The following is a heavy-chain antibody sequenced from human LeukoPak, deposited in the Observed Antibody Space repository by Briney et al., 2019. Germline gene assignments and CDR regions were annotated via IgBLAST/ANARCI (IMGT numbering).Heavy chain of an antibody. Sequence: GGSLRLSCVASGFSFNTFALTWVRQAPGKGLEWLSGISGSGASTYYADSVTGRFTISRDNSRNTLYLQMNSLRGDDTAVYYCAKDVGKWESLHFFDYWGQGTLVTVSS. CDR3: AKDVGKWESLHFFDY. J-gene: IGHJ4*02. V-gene: IGHV3-23*01. CDR1: GFSFNTFA. D-gene: IGHD1-26*01. CDR2: ISGSGAST.